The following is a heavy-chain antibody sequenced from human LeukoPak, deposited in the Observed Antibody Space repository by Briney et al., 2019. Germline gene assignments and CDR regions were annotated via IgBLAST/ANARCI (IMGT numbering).Heavy chain of an antibody. V-gene: IGHV7-4-1*02. CDR2: INTNTGNP. Sequence: ASVKVSCKASGYTFTSYAMNWVRQAPGQGLEWMGWINTNTGNPTYAQGFTGRFVFSLDTSVSTAYLQISSLKAEDTAVYYCAKGGDTAMVFSLLSYWGQGTLVTVSS. CDR3: AKGGDTAMVFSLLSY. CDR1: GYTFTSYA. D-gene: IGHD5-18*01. J-gene: IGHJ4*02.